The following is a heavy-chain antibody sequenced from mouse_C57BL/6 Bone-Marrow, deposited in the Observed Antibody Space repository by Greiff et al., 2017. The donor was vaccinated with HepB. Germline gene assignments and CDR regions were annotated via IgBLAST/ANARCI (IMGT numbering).Heavy chain of an antibody. CDR3: ARGIYYGYDGAMDY. CDR1: GYTFTSYW. V-gene: IGHV1-52*01. J-gene: IGHJ4*01. D-gene: IGHD2-2*01. CDR2: IDPSDSET. Sequence: VQLKQSGAELVRPGSSVKLSCKASGYTFTSYWMHWVKQRPIQGLEWIGNIDPSDSETHYNQKFKDKATLTVDKSSSTAYMQLSSLTSEDSAVYYCARGIYYGYDGAMDYWGQGTSVTVSS.